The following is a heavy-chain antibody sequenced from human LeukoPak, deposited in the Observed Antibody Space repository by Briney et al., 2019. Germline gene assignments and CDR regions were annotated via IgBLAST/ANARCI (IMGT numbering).Heavy chain of an antibody. V-gene: IGHV4-4*09. CDR3: ARFAYCASGCWYYFDY. Sequence: PSETLSLTCTVSGGSISSYYWSWIRQSPGKGLEWIGYIYPSGGTNYNPSLKSRVTISVDTSKNQFSLKLNSVTAADTAVYYCARFAYCASGCWYYFDYWGQGALVTVSS. CDR2: IYPSGGT. J-gene: IGHJ4*02. CDR1: GGSISSYY. D-gene: IGHD2-21*02.